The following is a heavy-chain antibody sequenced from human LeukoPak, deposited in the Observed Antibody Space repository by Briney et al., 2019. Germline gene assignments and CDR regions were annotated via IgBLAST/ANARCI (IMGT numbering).Heavy chain of an antibody. D-gene: IGHD6-19*01. Sequence: GGSLRLSCAASGFTFNTFGMHWVRQAPGQGLEWVAAIWFDGSVKHYSDAVKGRFTISRDNSKNTLYLQMGSLRAEDMAVYYCATYSSGWYGIHYYYYGMDVWGQGTTVTVSS. CDR2: IWFDGSVK. J-gene: IGHJ6*02. CDR1: GFTFNTFG. V-gene: IGHV3-33*08. CDR3: ATYSSGWYGIHYYYYGMDV.